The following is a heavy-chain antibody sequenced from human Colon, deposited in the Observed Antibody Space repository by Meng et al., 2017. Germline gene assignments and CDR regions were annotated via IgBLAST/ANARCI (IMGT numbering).Heavy chain of an antibody. CDR2: ISGYNGNT. J-gene: IGHJ4*02. CDR1: GYTFTSYG. V-gene: IGHV1-18*01. D-gene: IGHD5-24*01. Sequence: ASVKVSCKASGYTFTSYGISWVRQAPGQGLEWMGWISGYNGNTNYAQRLQGRVTMTTDTSTTTAYMELRSLRSDDTAVYYCARDRRGTTDYFDYWGQGTLVTGAS. CDR3: ARDRRGTTDYFDY.